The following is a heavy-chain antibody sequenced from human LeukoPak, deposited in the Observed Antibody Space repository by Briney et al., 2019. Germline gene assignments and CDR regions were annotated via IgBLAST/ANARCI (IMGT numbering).Heavy chain of an antibody. J-gene: IGHJ3*02. D-gene: IGHD2-15*01. CDR2: INPNSGGT. V-gene: IGHV1-2*06. CDR3: ASCSGGSCYSEAFDI. Sequence: ASVNVSCKASGYTFTGYYMHWVRQAPGQALEWVGRINPNSGGTNYAHKFQGRVTMTRDTSISTAYMELSRLRSDDTAVYYCASCSGGSCYSEAFDIWGQGTMVTVSS. CDR1: GYTFTGYY.